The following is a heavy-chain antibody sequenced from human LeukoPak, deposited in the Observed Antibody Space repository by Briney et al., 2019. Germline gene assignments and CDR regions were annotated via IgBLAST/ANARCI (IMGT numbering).Heavy chain of an antibody. V-gene: IGHV3-21*01. Sequence: KPGGSLRLSCAASGFTFSSYSMNWVRQAPGKGLEWVSSISSSSSYIYYADSVKGRFTISRDNAKNSLYLQMNSLRAEDTAVYYCASRRGGKGSSSYPTPDYWGQGTLVTVSS. J-gene: IGHJ4*02. CDR1: GFTFSSYS. CDR2: ISSSSSYI. CDR3: ASRRGGKGSSSYPTPDY. D-gene: IGHD6-6*01.